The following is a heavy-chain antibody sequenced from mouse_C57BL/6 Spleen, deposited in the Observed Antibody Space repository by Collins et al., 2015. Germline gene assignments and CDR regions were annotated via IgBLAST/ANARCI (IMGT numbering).Heavy chain of an antibody. J-gene: IGHJ3*01. CDR2: IDPSDSET. V-gene: IGHV1-52*01. CDR3: ARSDYYGSNYGFAY. CDR1: GYTFTSYW. D-gene: IGHD1-1*01. Sequence: QVQVRQPGPELVRPGSSVNLSCKSSGYTFTSYWMHWVKQRPIQGLEWIGSIDPSDSETHYNQNFKDRATLTVDKSSSTAYMQLSSLTSEDSAVYYCARSDYYGSNYGFAYWGQGTLVTVSA.